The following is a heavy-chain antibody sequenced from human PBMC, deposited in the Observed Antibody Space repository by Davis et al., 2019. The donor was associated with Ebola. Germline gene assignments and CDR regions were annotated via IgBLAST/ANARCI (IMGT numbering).Heavy chain of an antibody. CDR2: MNPDSGNT. CDR3: ARGPDEKVVVPAAIPVNYYYYGMDV. D-gene: IGHD2-2*02. V-gene: IGHV1-8*01. J-gene: IGHJ6*02. Sequence: ASVKVSCKASGYTFTTYDINWVRQATGQGLEWMGWMNPDSGNTGYAQKFQGRITMTTDTSTSTAYMELRSLRSDDTAVYYCARGPDEKVVVPAAIPVNYYYYGMDVWGQGTTVTVSS. CDR1: GYTFTTYD.